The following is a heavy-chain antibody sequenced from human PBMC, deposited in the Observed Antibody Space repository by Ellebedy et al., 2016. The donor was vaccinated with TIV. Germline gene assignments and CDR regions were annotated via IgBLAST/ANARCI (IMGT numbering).Heavy chain of an antibody. D-gene: IGHD3-16*01. CDR2: ISSSSSYI. CDR1: GFTFSSYS. Sequence: GESLKISCAASGFTFSSYSMNWVRQAPGKGLEWVSSISSSSSYIYYADSVKGRFTISRDNSKNTLYLQMNSLRAEDTAVYYCARGESGIYTLGDYWGQGTLVTVSS. J-gene: IGHJ4*02. V-gene: IGHV3-21*01. CDR3: ARGESGIYTLGDY.